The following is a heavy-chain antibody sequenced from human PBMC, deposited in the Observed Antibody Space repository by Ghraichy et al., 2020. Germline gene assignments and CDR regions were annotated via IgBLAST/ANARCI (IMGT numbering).Heavy chain of an antibody. J-gene: IGHJ3*02. CDR3: ARRLVGASRSAFDM. V-gene: IGHV4-59*01. D-gene: IGHD1-26*01. Sequence: ESLNISCTVSAGSISFYYWSWIRQPPGKGLEWIGHIYYSGTTNYNPSLKSRVTISVDTSKDQFSLKLSSVTAADTAVYYCARRLVGASRSAFDMWGQGTMVTVSS. CDR2: IYYSGTT. CDR1: AGSISFYY.